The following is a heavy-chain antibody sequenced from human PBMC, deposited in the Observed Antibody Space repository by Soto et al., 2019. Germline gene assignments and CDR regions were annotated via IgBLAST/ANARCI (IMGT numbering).Heavy chain of an antibody. CDR2: IKQDGREK. J-gene: IGHJ5*02. D-gene: IGHD3-16*01. V-gene: IGHV3-7*03. CDR1: GFSFSSYW. Sequence: GGSLRLSCAASGFSFSSYWMTWVRQAPGKGLEWVANIKQDGREKYYVASVKGRFTISRDNAKNLVYLQMDSLTPDDTAVYFCAGDGVRNGAYNGWLRPWWKGAMVTVSS. CDR3: AGDGVRNGAYNGWLRP.